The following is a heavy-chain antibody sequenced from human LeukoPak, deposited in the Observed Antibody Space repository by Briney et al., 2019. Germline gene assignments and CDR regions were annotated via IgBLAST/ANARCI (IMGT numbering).Heavy chain of an antibody. D-gene: IGHD6-19*01. J-gene: IGHJ4*02. CDR1: GFTFSSYG. Sequence: GGSLRLSCAASGFTFSSYGMHWVRQAPGKGLEWVAVIWYDGSNKYYADSVKGRFTIYRDNSKNTLHLQMKRLRAEDAAVYYCAKAGGGSSGWFYFDYWGQGTLVTVSS. CDR2: IWYDGSNK. V-gene: IGHV3-33*06. CDR3: AKAGGGSSGWFYFDY.